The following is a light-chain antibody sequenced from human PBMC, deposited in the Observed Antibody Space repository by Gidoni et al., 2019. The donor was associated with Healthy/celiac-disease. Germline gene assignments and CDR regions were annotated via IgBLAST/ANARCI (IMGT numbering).Light chain of an antibody. V-gene: IGLV3-19*01. CDR1: SLRSYY. CDR2: GKN. CDR3: NSRDSSGNHVV. J-gene: IGLJ2*01. Sequence: SSELTQDPSVSVALGQTVRSTCHGDSLRSYYASWYQQKPGQAPVLVIYGKNNRTSGIPDRFSGSSSGNTASLTITGAQAEEEADYYCNSRDSSGNHVVFGGGTKLTVL.